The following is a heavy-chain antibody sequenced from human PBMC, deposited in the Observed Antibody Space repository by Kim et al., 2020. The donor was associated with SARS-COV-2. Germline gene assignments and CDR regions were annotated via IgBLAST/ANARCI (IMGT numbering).Heavy chain of an antibody. CDR3: AKASPHYYDSSGYHVSFIDY. V-gene: IGHV3-30*18. J-gene: IGHJ4*02. Sequence: GGSLRLSCAASGFTFSSYGMHWVRQAPGKGLEWVAVISYDGSNKYYADSVKGRFTISRDNSKNTLYLQMNSLRAEDTAVYYCAKASPHYYDSSGYHVSFIDYWGQGTLVTVSS. D-gene: IGHD3-22*01. CDR1: GFTFSSYG. CDR2: ISYDGSNK.